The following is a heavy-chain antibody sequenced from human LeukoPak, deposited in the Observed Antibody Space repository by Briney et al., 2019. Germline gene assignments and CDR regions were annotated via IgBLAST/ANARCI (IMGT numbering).Heavy chain of an antibody. CDR2: ISAYNGNT. CDR3: ASTANYDSSGYYYVPHAFDI. D-gene: IGHD3-22*01. J-gene: IGHJ3*02. Sequence: ASVKVSCKASGYTFTSYGISWVRQAPGQGLEWMGWISAYNGNTNCAQKLQGRVTMTTDTSTSTAYMELRSLRSDDTAVYYCASTANYDSSGYYYVPHAFDIWGQGTMVTVSS. CDR1: GYTFTSYG. V-gene: IGHV1-18*01.